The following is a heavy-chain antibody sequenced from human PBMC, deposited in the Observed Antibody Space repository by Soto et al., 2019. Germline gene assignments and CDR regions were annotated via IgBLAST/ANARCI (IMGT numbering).Heavy chain of an antibody. CDR1: GGSMNAHF. CDR3: ARINGGSPDF. D-gene: IGHD2-15*01. V-gene: IGHV4-4*07. J-gene: IGHJ4*02. Sequence: PSETLSLTCTVSGGSMNAHFWSWIRQSAGKGLEWIGHIYISGTTMYNPSLKSRVTMSVDPPKNQLSLKLTSVTAADTAVYYCARINGGSPDFWGQETLVTVS. CDR2: IYISGTT.